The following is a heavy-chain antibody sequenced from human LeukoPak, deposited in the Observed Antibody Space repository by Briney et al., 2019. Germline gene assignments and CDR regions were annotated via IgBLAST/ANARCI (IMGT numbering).Heavy chain of an antibody. V-gene: IGHV3-64D*06. J-gene: IGHJ5*02. CDR1: GFTFSGSA. Sequence: GRSLRLSCSASGFTFSGSAMHWVRQAPGKGPEFVSGISANGDNTYYGDSVKVRLTISRDSSKNTVHLQMSSLSPEDTAVYYCVRDLTWGQGTLVIVSS. CDR2: ISANGDNT. CDR3: VRDLT.